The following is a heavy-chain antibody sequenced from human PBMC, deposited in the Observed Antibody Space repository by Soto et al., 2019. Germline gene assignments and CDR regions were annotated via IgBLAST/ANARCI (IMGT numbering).Heavy chain of an antibody. D-gene: IGHD6-19*01. CDR1: GGSISGYY. V-gene: IGHV4-59*08. CDR2: IYYSGST. J-gene: IGHJ4*02. CDR3: ARRAYSSGWPGFDY. Sequence: SETLSLTCTVSGGSISGYYWKWIRQPPGKGLEWIGYIYYSGSTNYDPSLKSRVTISVDTSKNQFSLKLSSVTAADTAVYYCARRAYSSGWPGFDYWGRGTLVTVSS.